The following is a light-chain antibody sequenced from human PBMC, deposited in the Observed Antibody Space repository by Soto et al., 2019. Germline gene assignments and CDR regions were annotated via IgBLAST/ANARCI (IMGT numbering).Light chain of an antibody. CDR2: DAS. CDR3: QQRSNWPPVT. V-gene: IGKV3-11*01. J-gene: IGKJ4*01. CDR1: QSVSSY. Sequence: SVLTQSPATLSLSPGERATLSCRASQSVSSYLAWYQQKPGQAPRLLIYDASNRATGIPARFSGSGSGTDFTLTISSLEPEDFAVYYGQQRSNWPPVTFGGATTV.